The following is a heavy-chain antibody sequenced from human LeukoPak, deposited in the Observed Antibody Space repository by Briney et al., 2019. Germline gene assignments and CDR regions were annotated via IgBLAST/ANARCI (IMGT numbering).Heavy chain of an antibody. V-gene: IGHV4/OR15-8*02. CDR1: GGSISSSNL. Sequence: SETLSLTCAVFGGSISSSNLWSWVRQPPGKGLEWIGEVSHRGDTNYNPSLKSRVTISIDKSKNQFSLRLTSVTAADTAVYYCTRGGLTFGGNWGQGILVTVSS. J-gene: IGHJ4*02. CDR2: VSHRGDT. CDR3: TRGGLTFGGN. D-gene: IGHD3-10*01.